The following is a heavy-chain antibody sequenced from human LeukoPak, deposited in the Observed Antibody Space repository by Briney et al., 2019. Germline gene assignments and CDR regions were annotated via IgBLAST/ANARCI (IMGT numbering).Heavy chain of an antibody. Sequence: GKSLRLSCAASGFNFIDYSMNWVRQAPGKGLEWISYIGISSGNTKYADSVKGRFTISRDKARNSLYLQMNSLRVEDTAVYYCARDHRYAFDNWGHGTLVTLSS. V-gene: IGHV3-48*01. CDR3: ARDHRYAFDN. CDR1: GFNFIDYS. J-gene: IGHJ4*01. D-gene: IGHD5-12*01. CDR2: IGISSGNT.